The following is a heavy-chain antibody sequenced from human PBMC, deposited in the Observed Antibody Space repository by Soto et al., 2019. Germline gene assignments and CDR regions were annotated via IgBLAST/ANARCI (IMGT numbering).Heavy chain of an antibody. CDR1: GFTFSSYG. Sequence: QVQLVDSGGGVVQPGRSLRLSCVASGFTFSSYGMHWVRQAPGKGLEWVAVIWYDGSNKYYADSVKGRFTISRDNSKNTLYLQMNSLRVEDTAVYYCARDYGSYFSTLDYWGQGTLVTVSS. J-gene: IGHJ4*02. D-gene: IGHD1-26*01. CDR3: ARDYGSYFSTLDY. V-gene: IGHV3-33*01. CDR2: IWYDGSNK.